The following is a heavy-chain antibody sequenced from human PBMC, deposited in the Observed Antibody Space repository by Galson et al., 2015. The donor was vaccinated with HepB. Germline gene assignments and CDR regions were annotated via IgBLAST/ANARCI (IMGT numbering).Heavy chain of an antibody. Sequence: SLRLSCAASGFTFSSYWMSWVRQAPGKGLEWVANIKQDGSEKYYVDSVKGRFTISRDNAKNSLYLQMNSLRAEDTAVYYCARVSCSGTSCYKYWGQGTLVSVSS. V-gene: IGHV3-7*03. CDR2: IKQDGSEK. CDR1: GFTFSSYW. CDR3: ARVSCSGTSCYKY. J-gene: IGHJ4*02. D-gene: IGHD2-2*02.